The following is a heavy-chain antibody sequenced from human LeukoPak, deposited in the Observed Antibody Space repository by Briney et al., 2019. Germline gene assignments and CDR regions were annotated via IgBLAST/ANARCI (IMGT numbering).Heavy chain of an antibody. CDR2: ISAYNGNT. J-gene: IGHJ4*02. V-gene: IGHV1-18*01. CDR1: GYTFTSYG. D-gene: IGHD3-16*02. CDR3: ARGYYDYVWGSYPHDY. Sequence: GASVKVSCEASGYTFTSYGISWVRQAPGQGLEWMGWISAYNGNTNYAQKLQGRVTMTTDTSTSTAYMELRSLRSDDTAVYYCARGYYDYVWGSYPHDYWGQGTLVTVSS.